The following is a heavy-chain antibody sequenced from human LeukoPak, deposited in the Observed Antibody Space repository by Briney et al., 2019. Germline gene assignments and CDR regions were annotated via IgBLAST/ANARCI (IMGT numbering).Heavy chain of an antibody. CDR1: GGSISRYY. J-gene: IGHJ4*02. D-gene: IGHD4-17*01. V-gene: IGHV4-59*01. CDR2: IYYSGST. CDR3: ARVGYGDYGRRGYYFDY. Sequence: SETLSLTCTVSGGSISRYYWSWTRQPPGKGLEWIGYIYYSGSTNYNPSLKSRVTISVDTSKNQFSLKLSSVAAADTAVYYCARVGYGDYGRRGYYFDYWGRGTLVTVSS.